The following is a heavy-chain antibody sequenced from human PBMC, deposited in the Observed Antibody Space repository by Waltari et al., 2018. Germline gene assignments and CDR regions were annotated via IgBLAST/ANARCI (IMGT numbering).Heavy chain of an antibody. J-gene: IGHJ4*02. CDR3: ARGPVSMPYYYDSSGYNY. CDR2: INHSGST. D-gene: IGHD3-22*01. Sequence: QVQLQQWGAGLLKPSETLSLTCAVYGGSFSGYYWSWIRQPPGKGLEWIGEINHSGSTNSDPSLKRRVPISVDPSKNQFSRKLSSVAAADTAVYYCARGPVSMPYYYDSSGYNYWGQGTLVTVSS. CDR1: GGSFSGYY. V-gene: IGHV4-34*01.